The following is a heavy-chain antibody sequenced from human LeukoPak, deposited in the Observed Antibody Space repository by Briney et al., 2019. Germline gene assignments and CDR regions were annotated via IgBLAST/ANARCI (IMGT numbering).Heavy chain of an antibody. D-gene: IGHD3-22*01. V-gene: IGHV4-39*01. Sequence: SETLSLTCTVSGGSISSSSYYWGWIRQPPGKGLEWIGSIYYSGSTYYNPSLKSRVTISVDTSKNQFSLKLSSVTAADTAVYYCARARDSSGYFDYWGQGTLVTVSS. CDR3: ARARDSSGYFDY. CDR2: IYYSGST. J-gene: IGHJ4*02. CDR1: GGSISSSSYY.